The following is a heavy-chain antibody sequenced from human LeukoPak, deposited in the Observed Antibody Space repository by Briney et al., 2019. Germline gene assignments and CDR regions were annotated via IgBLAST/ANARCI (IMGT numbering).Heavy chain of an antibody. J-gene: IGHJ5*02. CDR3: ARGLRSGYRSSWYPNWFDP. V-gene: IGHV4-34*01. CDR1: GGSFSGYY. D-gene: IGHD6-13*01. Sequence: PSETLSLTCAVYGGSFSGYYWSWIRQPPGKGLEWIGEINHSGSTNYNPSLKGRVTISVDTSKNQFSLKLSSVTAADTAVYYCARGLRSGYRSSWYPNWFDPWGQGTLVTVSS. CDR2: INHSGST.